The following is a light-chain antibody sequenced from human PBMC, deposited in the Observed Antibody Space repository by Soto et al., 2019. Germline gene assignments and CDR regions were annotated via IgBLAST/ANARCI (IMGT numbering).Light chain of an antibody. J-gene: IGKJ1*01. CDR3: QQYNNWPPWT. V-gene: IGKV3-15*01. Sequence: EKVMTQSPATLSVSPGERATLSCRASQSVSSYLAWYQQKPGQAPRLLIYGASTSATGIPARFSGSGSGTEFTLTIRSLQSEDFAVYYCQQYNNWPPWTFGQGTKVDIK. CDR2: GAS. CDR1: QSVSSY.